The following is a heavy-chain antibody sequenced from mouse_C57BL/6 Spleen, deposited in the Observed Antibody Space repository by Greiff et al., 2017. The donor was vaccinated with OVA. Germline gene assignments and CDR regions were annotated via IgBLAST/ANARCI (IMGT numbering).Heavy chain of an antibody. V-gene: IGHV1-64*01. CDR3: AREGYYPAWFAY. D-gene: IGHD2-3*01. CDR1: GYTFTSYW. Sequence: QVQLKQSGAELVKPGASVKLSCKASGYTFTSYWMHWVKQRPGQGLEWIGMIHPNSGSTNYNEKFKSKATLTVDKSSSTAYMQLSSLTSEDSAVYYCAREGYYPAWFAYWGQGTLVTVSA. CDR2: IHPNSGST. J-gene: IGHJ3*01.